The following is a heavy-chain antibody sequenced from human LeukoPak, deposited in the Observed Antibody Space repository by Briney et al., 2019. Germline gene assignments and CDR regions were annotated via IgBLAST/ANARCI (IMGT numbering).Heavy chain of an antibody. CDR2: IDYDGSIT. J-gene: IGHJ4*02. D-gene: IGHD1-7*01. CDR1: GFTFSSYW. CDR3: VKDLGGNYDY. V-gene: IGHV3-74*01. Sequence: PGGSLRLSCAASGFTFSSYWIHWVRQVPGKGLVWVSRIDYDGSITNYADSVKGRFTISRDNVRNTQYLQMNSLRVDDTAVYYCVKDLGGNYDYWGQGTLVTVSS.